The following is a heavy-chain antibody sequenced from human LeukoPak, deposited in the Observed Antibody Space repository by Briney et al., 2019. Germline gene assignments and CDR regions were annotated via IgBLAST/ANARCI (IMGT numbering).Heavy chain of an antibody. CDR1: GFTFSSYW. Sequence: TGGSLRLSCAASGFTFSSYWMSWVRQAPGKGLEWVANIKQDGSEKYYVDSVKGRFTISRDNAKNSLYLQLNSLRTEDTAVYYCARPGIAVAGTAYSDYWGQGTLVTVSS. D-gene: IGHD6-19*01. CDR2: IKQDGSEK. J-gene: IGHJ4*02. V-gene: IGHV3-7*01. CDR3: ARPGIAVAGTAYSDY.